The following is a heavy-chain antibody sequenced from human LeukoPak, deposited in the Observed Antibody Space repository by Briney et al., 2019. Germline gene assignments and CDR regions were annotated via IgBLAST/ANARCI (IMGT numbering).Heavy chain of an antibody. CDR3: ATHGYSELRYFDWSTNE. D-gene: IGHD3-9*01. J-gene: IGHJ4*02. CDR1: GFTFSSYS. V-gene: IGHV3-7*01. Sequence: GGSLKLSCAASGFTFSSYSMNWVRQAPGKGLEWVANIKGDGSEKYYVDSVKGRFTISRDNAKKSLYLQMDSLRAEDTAVYYCATHGYSELRYFDWSTNEWGQGTLVTVSS. CDR2: IKGDGSEK.